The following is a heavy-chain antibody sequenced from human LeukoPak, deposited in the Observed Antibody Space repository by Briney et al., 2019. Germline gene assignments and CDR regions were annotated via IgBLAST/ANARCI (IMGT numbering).Heavy chain of an antibody. CDR3: ARGSGSSGYWY. V-gene: IGHV4-59*01. Sequence: PSETLSLTCTASGGSISSYYWSWIRQPPGKGLEWIGYVYYSGSTNYNPSLKSRVTISVDTSKNQFSLKLSSVTAADTAVYYCARGSGSSGYWYWGQGTLVTVSS. CDR2: VYYSGST. D-gene: IGHD3-22*01. J-gene: IGHJ4*02. CDR1: GGSISSYY.